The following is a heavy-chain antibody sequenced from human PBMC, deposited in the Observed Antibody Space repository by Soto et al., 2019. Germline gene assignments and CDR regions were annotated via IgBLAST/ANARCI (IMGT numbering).Heavy chain of an antibody. D-gene: IGHD1-1*01. CDR1: GFTFSSYG. CDR3: AKDWKDHGLHDY. Sequence: QVQLVESGGGVVQPGRSLRLSCAASGFTFSSYGMHWVRQAPGKGLEWVAVISYDGSNKYYADSVKGRFTISRDNSKNTLYLQMNSLRAEDTAVYYCAKDWKDHGLHDYWGQGTLVTVSS. J-gene: IGHJ4*02. CDR2: ISYDGSNK. V-gene: IGHV3-30*18.